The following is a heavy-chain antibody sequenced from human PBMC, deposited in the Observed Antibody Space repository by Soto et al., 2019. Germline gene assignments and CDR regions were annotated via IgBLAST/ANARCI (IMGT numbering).Heavy chain of an antibody. D-gene: IGHD1-1*01. CDR2: ISYDGSNK. V-gene: IGHV3-30*03. CDR3: ASDDWNRRDGLRDY. Sequence: QSGGSLRLSCAASGFTFSSYGMHWVRQAPGKGLEWVAVISYDGSNKYYADSVKGRFTISRDNAKNSLYLQMNSLRAEDTAVYYCASDDWNRRDGLRDYWGQGTLVTVSS. CDR1: GFTFSSYG. J-gene: IGHJ4*02.